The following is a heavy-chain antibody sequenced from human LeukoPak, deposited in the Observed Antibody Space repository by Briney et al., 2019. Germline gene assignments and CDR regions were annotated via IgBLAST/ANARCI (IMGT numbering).Heavy chain of an antibody. D-gene: IGHD1-7*01. CDR1: GGSISSRSFY. J-gene: IGHJ5*02. V-gene: IGHV4-39*01. CDR3: ARQGVGKYNWNFLNWFDP. CDR2: IYYSGGT. Sequence: SETLSLTCTVSGGSISSRSFYWGWIRQPPGKGLEWIGSIYYSGGTYYNPSLKSRVTMSVDTSKNQFSLKLTSVTAADTAVFYCARQGVGKYNWNFLNWFDPWGPGTLVTVSS.